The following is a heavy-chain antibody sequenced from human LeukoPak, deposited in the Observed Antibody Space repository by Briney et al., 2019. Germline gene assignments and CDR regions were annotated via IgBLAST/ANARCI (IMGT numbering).Heavy chain of an antibody. D-gene: IGHD3-10*01. CDR3: ARDRAYYYGSGSYSRGFDFDY. J-gene: IGHJ4*02. V-gene: IGHV3-53*01. Sequence: GGSLRLSCAASGFTLSSNYMSWVRQAPGKGLEWVSVIYSGGSTYYADSVKGRFTISRDNSKNTLYLQMNSLRAQDTAVYYCARDRAYYYGSGSYSRGFDFDYWGQGTLVTVSS. CDR2: IYSGGST. CDR1: GFTLSSNY.